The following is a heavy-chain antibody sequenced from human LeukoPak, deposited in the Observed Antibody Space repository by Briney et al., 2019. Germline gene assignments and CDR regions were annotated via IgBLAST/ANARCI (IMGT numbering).Heavy chain of an antibody. CDR3: AREGSGRTAYNDGLDV. CDR1: GFTVSSSY. J-gene: IGHJ3*01. V-gene: IGHV3-53*01. Sequence: HPGGSLRLSCAASGFTVSSSYMTWVRQAPGKGLEWVSVIRSGGSTVYADSVKGRFTISRDNSKNTLYLQLNSLRAEGTAVYYCAREGSGRTAYNDGLDVWGQGTMVTVSS. D-gene: IGHD3-10*01. CDR2: IRSGGST.